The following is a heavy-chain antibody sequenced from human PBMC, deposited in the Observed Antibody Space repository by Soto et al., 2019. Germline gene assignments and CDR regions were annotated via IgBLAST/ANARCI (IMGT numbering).Heavy chain of an antibody. CDR2: IYYSGST. Sequence: QLQLQESGPGLVKPSEPLSLTCTVSGGSISSSSYWWGWIRQPPGKGLEWIGSIYYSGSTYYNPSLKSRVTISVDTSKNQFSLKLSSVTAADTAVYYCARGHPKWLGELSSDDFDIWCQGTMVTVSS. CDR1: GGSISSSSYW. V-gene: IGHV4-39*01. D-gene: IGHD3-16*02. J-gene: IGHJ3*02. CDR3: ARGHPKWLGELSSDDFDI.